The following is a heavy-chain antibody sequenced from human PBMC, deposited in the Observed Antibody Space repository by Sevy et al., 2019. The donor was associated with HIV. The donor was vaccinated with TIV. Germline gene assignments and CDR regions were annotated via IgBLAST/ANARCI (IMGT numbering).Heavy chain of an antibody. V-gene: IGHV3-11*01. CDR2: ISSSGSTI. D-gene: IGHD2-15*01. J-gene: IGHJ6*02. CDR1: GFTFSDYY. Sequence: GGSLRLSCAASGFTFSDYYMSWIRQAPGKGLEWVSYISSSGSTIYYADSVKGRFTISRDNAKNSLYLQMNSLRAEDTAVYYCAGGGQALPYYYYGMDVWGQGTTVTVSS. CDR3: AGGGQALPYYYYGMDV.